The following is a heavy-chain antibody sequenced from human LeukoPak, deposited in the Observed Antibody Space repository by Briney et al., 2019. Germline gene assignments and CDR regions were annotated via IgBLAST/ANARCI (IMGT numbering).Heavy chain of an antibody. V-gene: IGHV3-48*02. CDR3: ARESRESCAAFDI. J-gene: IGHJ3*02. Sequence: PGGSLRLSCAASGFTFRTYSMNWVRQAPGKGLEWVSYISSSSSSIFYADSVKGRFTIPRDNAKNSLYLQMNSLRDEDTAVYYCARESRESCAAFDIWGQGTMVTVSS. CDR1: GFTFRTYS. CDR2: ISSSSSSI.